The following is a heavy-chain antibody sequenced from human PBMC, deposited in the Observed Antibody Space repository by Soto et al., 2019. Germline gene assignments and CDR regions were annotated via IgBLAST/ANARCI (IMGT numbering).Heavy chain of an antibody. D-gene: IGHD2-2*01. CDR1: GGSFSGYY. J-gene: IGHJ5*02. CDR3: ARGYVVVPAAMLGIGFCWFDP. Sequence: SETLSLTCAVYGGSFSGYYWSWIRQPPGKGLEWIGEINHSGSTNYNPSLKSRVTISVDTSKNQFSLKLSSVTAADTAVYYCARGYVVVPAAMLGIGFCWFDPWGQGTLVTVSS. V-gene: IGHV4-34*01. CDR2: INHSGST.